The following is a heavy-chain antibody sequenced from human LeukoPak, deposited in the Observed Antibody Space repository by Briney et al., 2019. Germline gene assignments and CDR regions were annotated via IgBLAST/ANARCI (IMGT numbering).Heavy chain of an antibody. CDR3: AREIRTHDAFDI. Sequence: SQTLSLTCTVSGGSISSGGYYWSWIRQPPGKGLEWIGYIYHSGSTYYNPSLKSRVTISVDRSKNQFSLKLSSVTAADTAVYYCAREIRTHDAFDIWGQGTMVTVSS. CDR1: GGSISSGGYY. CDR2: IYHSGST. D-gene: IGHD1-14*01. V-gene: IGHV4-30-2*01. J-gene: IGHJ3*02.